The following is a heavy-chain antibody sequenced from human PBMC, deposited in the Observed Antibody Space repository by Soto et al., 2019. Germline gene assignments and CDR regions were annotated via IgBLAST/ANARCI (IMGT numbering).Heavy chain of an antibody. Sequence: SEILSLTCTVSGGSISSYYWSWIRQPPGKGLEWIGYIYYSGSTNYNPSLKSRVTISVDTSKNQFSLKLSSVTAADTAVYYCARGDYYGSGPGAYYYGMDVWGQGTTVTVSS. CDR1: GGSISSYY. CDR3: ARGDYYGSGPGAYYYGMDV. V-gene: IGHV4-59*01. J-gene: IGHJ6*02. CDR2: IYYSGST. D-gene: IGHD3-10*01.